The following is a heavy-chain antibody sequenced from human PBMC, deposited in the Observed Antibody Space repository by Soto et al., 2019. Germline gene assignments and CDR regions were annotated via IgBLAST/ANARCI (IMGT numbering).Heavy chain of an antibody. CDR3: AKKGGPVTRASAY. D-gene: IGHD3-16*01. V-gene: IGHV3-23*01. J-gene: IGHJ4*02. CDR2: ISGSVDST. CDR1: GFTFSNYA. Sequence: GGSLRLSCAASGFTFSNYAMSWVRQAPGKGLEWVSAISGSVDSTYYADSVKGRFSISRDNSKNTLYLQMNSLRAEDTAVYYCAKKGGPVTRASAYWGQGTLVTVSS.